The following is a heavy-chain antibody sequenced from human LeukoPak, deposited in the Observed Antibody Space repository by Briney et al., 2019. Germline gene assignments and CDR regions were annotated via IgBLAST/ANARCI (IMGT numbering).Heavy chain of an antibody. J-gene: IGHJ4*02. CDR3: ARDPDGYDPSDVDY. D-gene: IGHD5-12*01. V-gene: IGHV3-23*01. Sequence: PGGSLRLSCAASGFTFSSYGMSWVRQAPGKGLEWVSAISGSGGSTYYADSVKGRFTISSDNAKNSLYLQLNSLRAEDTAVYYCARDPDGYDPSDVDYWGQGTLVTVSS. CDR2: ISGSGGST. CDR1: GFTFSSYG.